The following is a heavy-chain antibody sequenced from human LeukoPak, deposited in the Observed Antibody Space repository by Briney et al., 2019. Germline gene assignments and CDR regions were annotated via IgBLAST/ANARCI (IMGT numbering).Heavy chain of an antibody. CDR3: AKAHLYDFWSGYYTHLDY. V-gene: IGHV3-30*18. Sequence: GGSLRLSCAASGFPFSSYGIHWVRQAPGKGLEWVAVISFDGANAHYADSVKGRFTISRDNSKNTLYLQMNSLRAEDTAVYYCAKAHLYDFWSGYYTHLDYWGQGTLVTVSS. CDR1: GFPFSSYG. J-gene: IGHJ4*02. CDR2: ISFDGANA. D-gene: IGHD3-3*01.